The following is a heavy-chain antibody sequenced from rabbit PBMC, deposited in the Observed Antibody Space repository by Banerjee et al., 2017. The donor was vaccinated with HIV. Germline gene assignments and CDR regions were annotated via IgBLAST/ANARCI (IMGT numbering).Heavy chain of an antibody. D-gene: IGHD4-1*01. CDR2: IYTGSSGST. CDR1: GFDLSSYYY. J-gene: IGHJ4*01. CDR3: ARDLAGVIGWNFDL. Sequence: QSLEESGGDLVKPGASLTLTCTASGFDLSSYYYMCWVRQAPGRGLEWIACIYTGSSGSTYYASWAKGRFTVSKTSSTTVTLQMTSLTAADTATYFCARDLAGVIGWNFDLWGPGTLVTV. V-gene: IGHV1S40*01.